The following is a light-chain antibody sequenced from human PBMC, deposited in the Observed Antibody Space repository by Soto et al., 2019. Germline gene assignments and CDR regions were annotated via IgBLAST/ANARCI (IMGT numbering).Light chain of an antibody. CDR3: SSYTSSNSYV. J-gene: IGLJ1*01. CDR2: DVS. Sequence: QSVLNQPASVSGSRGGWIPIPSTETSSDVGVYNYVSWFQQHPGKAPKLMVYDVSNRPSGVSNRFSGSKSGNTASLTISGLQAEDEADYYCSSYTSSNSYVSGTGTKVTVL. V-gene: IGLV2-14*03. CDR1: SSDVGVYNY.